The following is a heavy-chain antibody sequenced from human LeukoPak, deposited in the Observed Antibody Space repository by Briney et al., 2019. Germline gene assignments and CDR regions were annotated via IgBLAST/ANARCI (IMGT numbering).Heavy chain of an antibody. CDR1: GFTFSSYS. CDR2: ISSLSGTI. J-gene: IGHJ4*02. CDR3: ARDQGGGTSY. D-gene: IGHD1-26*01. Sequence: GRSLRLSCAASGFTFSSYSMNWVRQAPGEGLEWVSYISSLSGTIYYADSVRGRFTISRDNAKSSLYLQMDSLRAEDTAVYYCARDQGGGTSYWGQGTLVTVSS. V-gene: IGHV3-48*01.